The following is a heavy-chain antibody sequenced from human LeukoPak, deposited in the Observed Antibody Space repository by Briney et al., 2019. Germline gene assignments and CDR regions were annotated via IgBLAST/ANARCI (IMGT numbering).Heavy chain of an antibody. CDR3: VRGVGSSTSCYVRAFDI. J-gene: IGHJ3*02. CDR2: IKCDGSEK. V-gene: IGHV3-52*01. CDR1: GFTFSNSW. Sequence: GGSLRLSCAASGFTFSNSWMYWVCQAPEKGLEWVADIKCDGSEKCYVDSVKGRLTISRDNAKNSLYLQVNSLRAEDMTVYYCVRGVGSSTSCYVRAFDIWGQGTMVTVSS. D-gene: IGHD2-2*01.